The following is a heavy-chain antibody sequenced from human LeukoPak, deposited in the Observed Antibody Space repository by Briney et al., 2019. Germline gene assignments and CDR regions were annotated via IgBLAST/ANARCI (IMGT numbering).Heavy chain of an antibody. CDR1: GGSFSGYY. V-gene: IGHV3-7*01. D-gene: IGHD6-13*01. CDR3: ARAEPSSSWYYFDD. CDR2: IKQDGSQR. Sequence: ETLSLTCAVYGGSFSGYYWSWVRQPPGKGVEWVAQIKQDGSQRYYVHSVKGRFTISTDRAESSVSLQMNSLRAEDTAVYYCARAEPSSSWYYFDDWGQGTLVTVSS. J-gene: IGHJ4*02.